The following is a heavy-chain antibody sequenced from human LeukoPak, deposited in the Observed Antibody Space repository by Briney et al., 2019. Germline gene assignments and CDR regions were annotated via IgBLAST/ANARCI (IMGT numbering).Heavy chain of an antibody. J-gene: IGHJ4*02. CDR1: GFTFSTYA. Sequence: PGGSLRLSCAASGFTFSTYAMSWVRQAPGKGLEWVSSIISSSSYIYYADSVKGRFPISRDNAKNSLYLQMNSLRAEDTAVYYCARDGGYDPFGYWGQGTLVTVSS. V-gene: IGHV3-21*01. D-gene: IGHD3-16*01. CDR3: ARDGGYDPFGY. CDR2: IISSSSYI.